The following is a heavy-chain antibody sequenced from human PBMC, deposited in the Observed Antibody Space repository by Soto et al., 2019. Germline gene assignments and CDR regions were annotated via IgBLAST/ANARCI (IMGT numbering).Heavy chain of an antibody. J-gene: IGHJ4*02. D-gene: IGHD6-19*01. CDR3: ARDSRQWLASAH. Sequence: QVQLVQSGAEVKKPGASVKVSCKASGYTFTSYAMHWVRQAPGQRLEWMGWINAGNGNTKYSQKFQGRVTITRDTSASTAYMELSSLRSEDTAVYYCARDSRQWLASAHWGQGTLVTVSS. CDR1: GYTFTSYA. CDR2: INAGNGNT. V-gene: IGHV1-3*01.